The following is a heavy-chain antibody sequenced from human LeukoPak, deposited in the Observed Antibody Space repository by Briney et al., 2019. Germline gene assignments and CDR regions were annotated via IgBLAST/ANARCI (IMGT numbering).Heavy chain of an antibody. CDR2: IYHSGST. V-gene: IGHV4-38-2*02. Sequence: SETLSLTCTVSGYSISSGYYWGWIRQPPGKGLEWIGSIYHSGSTYYNPSLKSRVTISVDTSKNQFSLKLSSVTAADTAVYYCARGSSVDPGEIDYWGLGTLVTVSS. CDR3: ARGSSVDPGEIDY. CDR1: GYSISSGYY. J-gene: IGHJ4*02. D-gene: IGHD6-6*01.